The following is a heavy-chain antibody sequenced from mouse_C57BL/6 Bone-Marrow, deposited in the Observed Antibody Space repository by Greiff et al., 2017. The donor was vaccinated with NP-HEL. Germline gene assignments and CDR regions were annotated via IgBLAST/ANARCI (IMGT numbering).Heavy chain of an antibody. CDR1: GYTFTSYW. Sequence: QVQLQQPGAELVKPGASVKLSCKASGYTFTSYWMQWVKQRPGQGLEWIGEIDPSDSYTNYNQKFKGKTTLTVDTSSSTAYMQLSSLTSEDSAVYYCAGLPTTVVATRYFDVCGTGTTVTVSS. D-gene: IGHD1-1*01. CDR3: AGLPTTVVATRYFDV. CDR2: IDPSDSYT. J-gene: IGHJ1*03. V-gene: IGHV1-50*01.